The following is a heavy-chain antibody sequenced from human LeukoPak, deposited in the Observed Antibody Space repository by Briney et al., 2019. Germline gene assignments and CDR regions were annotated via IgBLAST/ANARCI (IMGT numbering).Heavy chain of an antibody. D-gene: IGHD1-26*01. CDR2: ISGSGGRT. CDR1: GLTFSSYG. Sequence: GGSLRLSCAATGLTFSSYGMSWVRQAPGKGLEWVSAISGSGGRTYYADSVKGRFTVSRDNSKNTLYLQMNSLRAEDTAVYYCAKDRVGATLYFDCWGQGTLVTVSS. CDR3: AKDRVGATLYFDC. V-gene: IGHV3-23*01. J-gene: IGHJ4*02.